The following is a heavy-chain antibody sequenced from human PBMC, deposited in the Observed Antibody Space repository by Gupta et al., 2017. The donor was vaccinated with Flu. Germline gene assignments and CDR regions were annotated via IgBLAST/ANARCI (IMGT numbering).Heavy chain of an antibody. Sequence: DVQLLESGGGLVQPGGSLRLSCAASGFTFGSYAMTWVRQAPGKGLEWVSSITGGSGTTHYTDSVKGRFTISRDNSKNTLFLVVDSLRVEDTAIYYCAKHWTVVAGTRPYFDSWGQGTLVTVSS. CDR1: GFTFGSYA. J-gene: IGHJ4*02. CDR3: AKHWTVVAGTRPYFDS. CDR2: ITGGSGTT. D-gene: IGHD6-19*01. V-gene: IGHV3-23*01.